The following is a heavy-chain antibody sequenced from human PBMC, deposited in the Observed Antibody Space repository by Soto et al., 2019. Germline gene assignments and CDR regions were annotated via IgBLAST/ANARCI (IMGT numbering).Heavy chain of an antibody. J-gene: IGHJ4*02. D-gene: IGHD3-9*01. V-gene: IGHV3-30-3*01. CDR3: ARDESHILTGYYWEFDY. Sequence: QVQLVESGGGVVQPGRSLRLSCAASGFTFSSYAMHWVRQAPGKGLEWVAVISYDGSNKYYADSAKGRFTISRDNSKNTLYLQMNSLRAEDTAVYYCARDESHILTGYYWEFDYWGQGTLVTVSS. CDR1: GFTFSSYA. CDR2: ISYDGSNK.